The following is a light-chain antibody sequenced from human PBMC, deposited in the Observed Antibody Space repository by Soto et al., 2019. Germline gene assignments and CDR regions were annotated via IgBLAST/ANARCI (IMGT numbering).Light chain of an antibody. CDR2: EVS. Sequence: QSALTQPASVSGSPGQSITISCTGTSSDIGGYNYVSWYQHHPGKVPKLMLYEVSNRPSGVSNRFSGSKSGNTASLTISGLQAEDEADYFCSSYTTRSNHVFGTGTKLTVL. J-gene: IGLJ1*01. CDR1: SSDIGGYNY. V-gene: IGLV2-14*01. CDR3: SSYTTRSNHV.